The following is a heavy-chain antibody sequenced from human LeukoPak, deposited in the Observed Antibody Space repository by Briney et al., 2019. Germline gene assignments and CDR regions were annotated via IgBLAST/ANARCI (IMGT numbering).Heavy chain of an antibody. J-gene: IGHJ6*04. CDR3: ARGPITMVRGVSLLAENYGMDV. D-gene: IGHD3-10*01. V-gene: IGHV4-38-2*01. Sequence: PETLCLTCAVPGYSLSSGYYWAGIAQPPGKGLEWIGINYNSGITYYNPSLKSRVTISVDTSKYQFSLKLSSVTAADTAVYYCARGPITMVRGVSLLAENYGMDVWGKGTTVTVSS. CDR2: NYNSGIT. CDR1: GYSLSSGYY.